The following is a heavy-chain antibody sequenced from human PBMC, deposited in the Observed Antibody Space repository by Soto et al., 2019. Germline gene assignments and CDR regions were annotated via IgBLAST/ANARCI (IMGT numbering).Heavy chain of an antibody. Sequence: QLQLVQSGAEVKKPEASVKVSCKASGYTFTSYDINWVRQATGQGIEWMGWMNPNSGNTGYAQKFQGRVTMTRNTSISTAYMELSSLRSDDTAVDYCARDYSSSTWFDPWGQGTLVTVSS. V-gene: IGHV1-8*01. CDR1: GYTFTSYD. CDR2: MNPNSGNT. J-gene: IGHJ5*02. CDR3: ARDYSSSTWFDP. D-gene: IGHD6-6*01.